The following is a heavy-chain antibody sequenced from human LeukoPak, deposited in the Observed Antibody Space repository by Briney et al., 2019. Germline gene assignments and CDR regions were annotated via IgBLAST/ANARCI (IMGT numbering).Heavy chain of an antibody. V-gene: IGHV4-61*02. Sequence: SQTLSLTHTVSGGSISSGSYYWSWIRQPAGKGLEWIGRIYTSGSTNYNPSLKSRVTISVDTSKNQFSLKLSSVTAADTAVYYCARDPGYSSGWLDYWGQGTLVTVSS. CDR1: GGSISSGSYY. CDR3: ARDPGYSSGWLDY. CDR2: IYTSGST. J-gene: IGHJ4*02. D-gene: IGHD6-19*01.